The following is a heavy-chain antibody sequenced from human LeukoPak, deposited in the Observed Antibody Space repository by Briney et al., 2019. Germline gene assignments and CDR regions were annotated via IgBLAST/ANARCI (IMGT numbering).Heavy chain of an antibody. D-gene: IGHD2-2*01. V-gene: IGHV4-34*01. Sequence: SETLSLTCAVYGGSFSGYYWSWIRQPPGKGLEWIGEINHSGSTNYNPSLKSRVTTSVDTSKNQFSLKLSSVTAADTAVYYCARSGKYADYYYYMDVWGKGTTVTVSS. CDR2: INHSGST. CDR3: ARSGKYADYYYYMDV. CDR1: GGSFSGYY. J-gene: IGHJ6*03.